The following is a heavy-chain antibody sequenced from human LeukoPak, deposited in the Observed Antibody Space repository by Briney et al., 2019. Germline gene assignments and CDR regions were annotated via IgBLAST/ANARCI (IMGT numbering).Heavy chain of an antibody. CDR3: ARDRNIRRYYGSGSYYH. V-gene: IGHV3-7*01. CDR2: IKQDGSEK. D-gene: IGHD3-10*01. CDR1: GFTFSSYS. J-gene: IGHJ5*02. Sequence: GGSLRLSCAASGFTFSSYSMNWVRQAPGKGLEWVANIKQDGSEKYYVDSVKGRFTISRDNAKNSLYLQMNSLRAEDTAVYYCARDRNIRRYYGSGSYYHWGQGTLVTVSS.